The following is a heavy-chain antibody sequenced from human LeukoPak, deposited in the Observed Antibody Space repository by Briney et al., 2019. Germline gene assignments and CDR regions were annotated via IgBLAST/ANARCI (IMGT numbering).Heavy chain of an antibody. CDR3: ARDGRPIAVANHAFDI. Sequence: PGGSLRLSCAASGFTFSSYSMNWVRQAPGKGLVWVSRINSDGSSTSYADSVKGRFTISRDNAKNTLYLQMNSLRAEDTAVYYCARDGRPIAVANHAFDIWGQGTMVTVSS. CDR1: GFTFSSYS. CDR2: INSDGSST. D-gene: IGHD6-19*01. J-gene: IGHJ3*02. V-gene: IGHV3-74*01.